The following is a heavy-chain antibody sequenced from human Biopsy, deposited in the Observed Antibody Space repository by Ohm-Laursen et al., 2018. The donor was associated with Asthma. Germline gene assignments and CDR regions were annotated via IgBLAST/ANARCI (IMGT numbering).Heavy chain of an antibody. CDR1: GFTFSNYG. CDR2: ILSDGRDK. D-gene: IGHD1-26*01. V-gene: IGHV3-30*18. J-gene: IGHJ4*02. CDR3: AKDVFPGWELRRGPDY. Sequence: SLRLSCSASGFTFSNYGMHWVRQAPGKGLEWVAVILSDGRDKYYADSVKGRFTISRDNSRNTPHLQMNSLRAEDTAVYYCAKDVFPGWELRRGPDYWGQGTLVTVSS.